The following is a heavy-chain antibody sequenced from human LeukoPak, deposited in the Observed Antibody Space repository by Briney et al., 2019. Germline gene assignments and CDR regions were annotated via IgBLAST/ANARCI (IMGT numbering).Heavy chain of an antibody. CDR1: GYTFTSYG. Sequence: ASVKVSCKASGYTFTSYGISWVRQAPGQGLEWMGWISAYNGNTNYAQKLQGRVTMTTDTSASTAYMELSSLRSEDTAVYYCARDRDIVVVVPLGYGMDVWGQGTTVTVSS. CDR2: ISAYNGNT. CDR3: ARDRDIVVVVPLGYGMDV. V-gene: IGHV1-18*01. D-gene: IGHD2-15*01. J-gene: IGHJ6*02.